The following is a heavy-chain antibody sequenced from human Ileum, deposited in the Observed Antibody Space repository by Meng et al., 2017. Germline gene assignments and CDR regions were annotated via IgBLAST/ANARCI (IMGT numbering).Heavy chain of an antibody. Sequence: EVQLLESGGGLGQPGVSLRLSCAASGFTFSSYDMSWVRQAPGKGLEWVSGISSSGGRTDYADSVKGRFTISRDNSKNRLYLQMNSLRVEDTAVYYCAAIISMKVDWGQGTLVTVSS. CDR2: ISSSGGRT. CDR3: AAIISMKVD. CDR1: GFTFSSYD. D-gene: IGHD3-22*01. V-gene: IGHV3-23*01. J-gene: IGHJ4*02.